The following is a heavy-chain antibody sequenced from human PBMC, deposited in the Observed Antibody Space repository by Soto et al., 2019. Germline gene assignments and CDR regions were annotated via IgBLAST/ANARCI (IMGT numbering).Heavy chain of an antibody. CDR2: IIPIFGAT. V-gene: IGHV1-69*01. J-gene: IGHJ4*02. CDR1: GGTFGKSV. D-gene: IGHD3-3*01. CDR3: ARGQFYDFWSGSYLDY. Sequence: QVPLVQSGAEMKTPGSSVRVSCKASGGTFGKSVISWVRQAPGQGLEWMGGIIPIFGATHYAQKFQGRVTITADEFTTKAYMGLSSLQSEDTAVDYCARGQFYDFWSGSYLDYWGQGTLVTVSS.